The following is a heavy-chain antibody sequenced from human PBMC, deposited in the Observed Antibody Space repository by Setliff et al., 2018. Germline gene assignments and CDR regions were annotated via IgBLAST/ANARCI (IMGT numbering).Heavy chain of an antibody. Sequence: ASVKVSCKASGYTFRNYAFAWVRQAPGRGLEWVGWISVYNGDTNYAQKFQGRVTLTTDTSTSTAYMELRSLTSDDSAFYYCARASSVELVTIRTNSWFTYWGQGTLVTVSS. CDR2: ISVYNGDT. CDR1: GYTFRNYA. D-gene: IGHD5-18*01. CDR3: ARASSVELVTIRTNSWFTY. V-gene: IGHV1-18*01. J-gene: IGHJ4*02.